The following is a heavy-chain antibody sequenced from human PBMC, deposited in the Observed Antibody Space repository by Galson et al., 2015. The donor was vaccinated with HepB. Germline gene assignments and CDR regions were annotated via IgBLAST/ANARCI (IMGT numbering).Heavy chain of an antibody. CDR3: AKVKAREGSGWYDIYYYYGMDV. CDR1: GGSISSSSYY. Sequence: ETLSLTCTVSGGSISSSSYYWGWIRQPPGKGLEWVSAISGSGGSTYYADSVKGRFTISRDNSKNTLYLQMNSLRAEDTAVYYCAKVKAREGSGWYDIYYYYGMDVWGQGTTVTVSS. CDR2: ISGSGGST. V-gene: IGHV3-23*01. D-gene: IGHD6-19*01. J-gene: IGHJ6*02.